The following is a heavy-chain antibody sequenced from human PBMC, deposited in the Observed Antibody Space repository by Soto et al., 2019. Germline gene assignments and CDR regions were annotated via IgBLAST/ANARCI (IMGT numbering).Heavy chain of an antibody. V-gene: IGHV3-21*06. CDR3: ARGSVVDASGDAFDI. CDR2: ISSSSSYI. J-gene: IGHJ3*02. Sequence: EVQLVESGGGLVKPGGSLRLSCAASGFTFSSYSMNWVRQAPGKGLEWVSSISSSSSYIYYADSVKGRLTISRDNVKNSLYLEMNSLRAEDTAVYYCARGSVVDASGDAFDIWGQGTMVTVSS. CDR1: GFTFSSYS. D-gene: IGHD2-15*01.